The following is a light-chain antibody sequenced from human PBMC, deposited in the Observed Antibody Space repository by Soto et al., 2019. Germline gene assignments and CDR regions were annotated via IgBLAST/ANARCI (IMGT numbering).Light chain of an antibody. V-gene: IGLV2-14*01. J-gene: IGLJ1*01. CDR3: SSYTSSSLYV. CDR2: DVS. Sequence: QSALTQPASVSGSPGQSITISCTGKSSDVGGYNYVSWYQQHPGKAPKLMIYDVSNRPSGVSNRFSGSKSGNTASLTISGLQAEDEADYYCSSYTSSSLYVFGAGTKVTV. CDR1: SSDVGGYNY.